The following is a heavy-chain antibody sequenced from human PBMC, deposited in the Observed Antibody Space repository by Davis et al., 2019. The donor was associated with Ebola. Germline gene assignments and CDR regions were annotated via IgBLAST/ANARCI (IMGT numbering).Heavy chain of an antibody. D-gene: IGHD3-22*01. CDR3: ARGGHYYDSSGYYLLYGMDV. CDR1: GGSISSSNW. J-gene: IGHJ6*02. V-gene: IGHV4-4*02. Sequence: MPSETLSLTCAVSGGSISSSNWWSWVRQPPGKGLEWIGEINHSGSTNYNPSLKSRVTISVDTSKNQFSLKLSSVTAADTAVYYCARGGHYYDSSGYYLLYGMDVWGQGTTVTVSS. CDR2: INHSGST.